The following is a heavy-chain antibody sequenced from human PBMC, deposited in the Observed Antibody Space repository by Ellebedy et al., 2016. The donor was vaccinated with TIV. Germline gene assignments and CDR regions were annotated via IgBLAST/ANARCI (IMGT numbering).Heavy chain of an antibody. CDR2: IIPIFGRP. Sequence: AASVKVSCKASGGTFNNYAISWVRQVPGQGLEWVGGIIPIFGRPNSAQKFQGRVTITADESTSTAYMELSSLRSDDTAVYYCARDQSTAVFDHWGQGTLITVSS. CDR3: ARDQSTAVFDH. V-gene: IGHV1-69*13. D-gene: IGHD1-1*01. J-gene: IGHJ4*02. CDR1: GGTFNNYA.